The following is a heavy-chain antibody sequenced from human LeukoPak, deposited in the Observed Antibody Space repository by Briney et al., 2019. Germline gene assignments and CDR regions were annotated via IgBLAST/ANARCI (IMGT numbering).Heavy chain of an antibody. CDR2: IIPIFGTA. V-gene: IGHV1-69*13. Sequence: ASVKVSCKASGGTFSSYAISWVRQVPGQGLEWMGGIIPIFGTANYAQKFQGRVTITADESTSTAYMELSSLRSEDTAVYYCARDVAVAGHELDYYYYGMDVWGQGTTVTVSS. CDR3: ARDVAVAGHELDYYYYGMDV. CDR1: GGTFSSYA. J-gene: IGHJ6*02. D-gene: IGHD6-19*01.